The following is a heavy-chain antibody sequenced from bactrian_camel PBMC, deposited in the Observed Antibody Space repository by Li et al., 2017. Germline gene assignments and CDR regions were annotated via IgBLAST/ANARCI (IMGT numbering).Heavy chain of an antibody. CDR2: IDSDGTT. D-gene: IGHD2*01. J-gene: IGHJ6*01. CDR1: GFRHSTYC. CDR3: ALRYCSSSYCCNLRNNFGY. Sequence: QVQLVESGGGSVRAGGSLRLTCAASGFRHSTYCLGWYRQTPGKERTKVASIDSDGTTTYADSMKGRFTISLVNAKTTVYLQMNDLKPEDTAMYYCALRYCSSSYCCNLRNNFGYWGQGTQVTVS. V-gene: IGHV3S53*01.